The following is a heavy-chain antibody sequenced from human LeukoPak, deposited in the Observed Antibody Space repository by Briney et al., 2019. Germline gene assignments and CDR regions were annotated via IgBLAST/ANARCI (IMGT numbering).Heavy chain of an antibody. D-gene: IGHD6-6*01. CDR1: GGSISSYY. CDR3: AREGRRASPGY. J-gene: IGHJ4*02. CDR2: ITNSGGT. Sequence: SETLSLTCTVSGGSISSYYWTWIRQPAGEGLEWIGRITNSGGTNYNPSLKSRVTMSVDPSMNQFFLKLTSVTAADTAVYYCAREGRRASPGYWGQGTLVTVSS. V-gene: IGHV4-4*07.